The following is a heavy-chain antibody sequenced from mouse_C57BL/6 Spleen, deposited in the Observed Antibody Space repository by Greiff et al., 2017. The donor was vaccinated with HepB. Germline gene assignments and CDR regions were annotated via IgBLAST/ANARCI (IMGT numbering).Heavy chain of an antibody. D-gene: IGHD3-3*01. CDR2: ISDGGSYT. J-gene: IGHJ1*03. Sequence: MKVEESGGGLVKPGGSLKLSCAASGFTFSSYAMSWVRQTPEKRLEWVATISDGGSYTYYPDNVKGRFTISRDNAKNNLYLQMSHLKSEDTAMYYCARERRALRYFDVWGTGTTVTVSS. CDR3: ARERRALRYFDV. CDR1: GFTFSSYA. V-gene: IGHV5-4*01.